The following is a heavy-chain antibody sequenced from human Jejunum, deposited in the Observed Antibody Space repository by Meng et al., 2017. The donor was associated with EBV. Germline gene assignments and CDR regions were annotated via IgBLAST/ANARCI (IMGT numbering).Heavy chain of an antibody. Sequence: GHRVESGGGLVQPGGSLKLSWAGSGFTFSGSAMHWVRQAPGKGLEWVGRIRSKDDNYATTYAASVKGRFTFSRDDSKNMAYLQMTSLKSEDTAVYYCASPYISGHNVFDPWGQGTLVTVSS. CDR3: ASPYISGHNVFDP. CDR1: GFTFSGSA. CDR2: IRSKDDNYAT. J-gene: IGHJ5*02. V-gene: IGHV3-73*02. D-gene: IGHD6-19*01.